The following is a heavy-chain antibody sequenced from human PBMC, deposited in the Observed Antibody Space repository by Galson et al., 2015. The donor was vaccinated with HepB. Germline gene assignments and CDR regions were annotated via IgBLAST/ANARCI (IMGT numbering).Heavy chain of an antibody. CDR1: GYTFTNYW. D-gene: IGHD1-26*01. Sequence: QSGAEVKKPGKSLKISCTGSGYTFTNYWIGWVRQMPGKGLEWMGVIYPGDSDARYSPSFQGQVTISADKSISTAYLQWSSLKASDTAMYYCTSRGGVGVQDAVDIWGQGTMLTVSS. CDR3: TSRGGVGVQDAVDI. J-gene: IGHJ3*02. CDR2: IYPGDSDA. V-gene: IGHV5-51*01.